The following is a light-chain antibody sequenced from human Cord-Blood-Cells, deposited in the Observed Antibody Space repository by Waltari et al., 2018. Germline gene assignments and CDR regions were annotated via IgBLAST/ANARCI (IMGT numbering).Light chain of an antibody. CDR3: CSYAGSSTYV. CDR2: EVS. V-gene: IGLV2-23*02. CDR1: SSDVGSYNL. J-gene: IGLJ1*01. Sequence: QSALTQPASASGSPGQSITIFCTGTSSDVGSYNLVSWYQQHPGKAPKLMIYEVSKRPSGVSNRFSGSKSGNTASLTISGLQAEDEADYYCCSYAGSSTYVFGTGTKVTVL.